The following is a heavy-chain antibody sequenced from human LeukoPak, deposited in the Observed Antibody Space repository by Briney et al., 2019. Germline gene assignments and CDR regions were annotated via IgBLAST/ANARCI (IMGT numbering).Heavy chain of an antibody. V-gene: IGHV3-30*02. D-gene: IGHD2-2*01. CDR1: GFTFSSYG. Sequence: GGSLRLSCAASGFTFSSYGMHWVRQAPGKGLEWVAFIRYDGSNKYYADSVKGRFTISRDNSKNTLYLQVNSLRAEDTAVYYCANPRDCSSTSCLKPWGQGTLVTVSS. CDR2: IRYDGSNK. J-gene: IGHJ5*02. CDR3: ANPRDCSSTSCLKP.